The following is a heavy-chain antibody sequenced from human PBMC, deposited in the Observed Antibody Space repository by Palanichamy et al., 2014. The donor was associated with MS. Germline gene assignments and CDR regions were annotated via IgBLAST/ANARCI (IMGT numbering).Heavy chain of an antibody. V-gene: IGHV3-74*01. D-gene: IGHD2-15*01. CDR3: VREGLLCSGGSCNSADFDY. Sequence: EVQLVESGGGLVQPGGSLRLSCAASGFTFSTYWMHWVRQAPGKGLVWVSRIRGDGSSARQADSVQGRFTISRDNAKSTLYLHMNSLRAEDTAMYYCVREGLLCSGGSCNSADFDYWGQGSLVTVSS. CDR1: GFTFSTYW. J-gene: IGHJ4*02. CDR2: IRGDGSSA.